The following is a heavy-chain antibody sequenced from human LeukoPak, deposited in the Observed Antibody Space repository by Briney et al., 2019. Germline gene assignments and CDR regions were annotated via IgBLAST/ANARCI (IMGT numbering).Heavy chain of an antibody. CDR3: AREVTIFGVVIIRYFDY. CDR2: IYHSGST. Sequence: SETLSLTCTVSGGSISSGGYYWSWIRQPPGKGLEWIGYIYHSGSTYYNSSLKSRVTISVDRSKNQFSLKLSSVTAADTAVYYCAREVTIFGVVIIRYFDYWGQGTLVTVSS. D-gene: IGHD3-3*01. V-gene: IGHV4-30-2*01. J-gene: IGHJ4*02. CDR1: GGSISSGGYY.